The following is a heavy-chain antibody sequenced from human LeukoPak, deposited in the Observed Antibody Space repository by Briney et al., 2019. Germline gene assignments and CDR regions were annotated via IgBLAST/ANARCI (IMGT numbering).Heavy chain of an antibody. V-gene: IGHV1-18*01. CDR1: GYTFRTFG. CDR3: ATDHLAARPGCFDA. D-gene: IGHD6-6*01. J-gene: IGHJ5*02. CDR2: ISVYNGDT. Sequence: ASVKVSCKASGYTFRTFGINWVRQAPGQGLEWMGWISVYNGDTKYAQKFQGRVTMTTDTSTNTPYMEVRSLTFDDTAVYYCATDHLAARPGCFDAWGQGTLVTVSA.